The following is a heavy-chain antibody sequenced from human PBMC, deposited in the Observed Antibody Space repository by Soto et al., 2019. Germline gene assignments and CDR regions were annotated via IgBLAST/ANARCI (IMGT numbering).Heavy chain of an antibody. CDR2: ISYDGSNK. J-gene: IGHJ6*02. Sequence: QVQLVESGGGVVQPGRSLGLSCAASGFTFSTYAMHWVRQAPGKGLEWLAVISYDGSNKYYADSVNGRFTISRDNSKNPLFLQMNSLTAEDTDVYYCARDQRAGNCRGGSCYYYYGMDVWGQGTTVTVSS. D-gene: IGHD2-15*01. CDR1: GFTFSTYA. V-gene: IGHV3-30-3*01. CDR3: ARDQRAGNCRGGSCYYYYGMDV.